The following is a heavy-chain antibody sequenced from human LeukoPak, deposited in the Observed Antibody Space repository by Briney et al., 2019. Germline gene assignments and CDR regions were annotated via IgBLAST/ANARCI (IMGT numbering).Heavy chain of an antibody. J-gene: IGHJ6*03. CDR1: GGPFSGYY. CDR2: INHSGST. Sequence: SETLSLTCAVHGGPFSGYYWNWIRQSPGKGLEWIGEINHSGSTNYNPSLKSRVTMSVDTSKNQFSMRLSSMTAADTPRCYCTRGSFYDSSGYSDYYFYHYMDVWGTGTTVAVSS. CDR3: TRGSFYDSSGYSDYYFYHYMDV. V-gene: IGHV4-34*01. D-gene: IGHD3-22*01.